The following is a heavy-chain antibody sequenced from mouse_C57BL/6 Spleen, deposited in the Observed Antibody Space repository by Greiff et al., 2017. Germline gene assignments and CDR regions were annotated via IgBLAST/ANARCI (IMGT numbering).Heavy chain of an antibody. Sequence: QVQLQQSGPELVKPGASVKISCKASGYAFSSSWMNWVKQRPGKGLEWIGRIYPGDGDTNYNGKFKGKATLTADKSSSTAYMQLSSLTSEDSAVYFCARWHSNYGYFDVWGTGTTVTVSS. D-gene: IGHD2-5*01. J-gene: IGHJ1*03. V-gene: IGHV1-82*01. CDR2: IYPGDGDT. CDR3: ARWHSNYGYFDV. CDR1: GYAFSSSW.